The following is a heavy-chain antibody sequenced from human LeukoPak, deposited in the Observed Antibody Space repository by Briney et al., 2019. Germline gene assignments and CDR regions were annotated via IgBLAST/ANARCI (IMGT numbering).Heavy chain of an antibody. Sequence: GGSLRLSCITSGFTFSTHTMNWLRQAPGKGLEWVSAISGSGGSTYYADSVKGRFTISRDNSKNTLYLQMNSLRAEDTAVYYCAKESSGHFDYWGQGTLVTVSS. J-gene: IGHJ4*02. CDR2: ISGSGGST. CDR1: GFTFSTHT. V-gene: IGHV3-23*01. CDR3: AKESSGHFDY. D-gene: IGHD6-19*01.